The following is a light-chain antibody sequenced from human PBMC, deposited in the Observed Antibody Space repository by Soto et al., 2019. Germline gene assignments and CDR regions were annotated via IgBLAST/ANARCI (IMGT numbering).Light chain of an antibody. CDR1: SSNIGSNY. CDR3: AAWDDSLSGPWV. Sequence: QSVLTQPPSASGTPGQRVTISCSGSSSNIGSNYVYWYQQLPGTAPKLLIYRNDQRPSGVPDRFSGSKSGTSASLAISGRRSEEEADYYCAAWDDSLSGPWVFGGGTKLTVL. CDR2: RND. V-gene: IGLV1-47*01. J-gene: IGLJ3*02.